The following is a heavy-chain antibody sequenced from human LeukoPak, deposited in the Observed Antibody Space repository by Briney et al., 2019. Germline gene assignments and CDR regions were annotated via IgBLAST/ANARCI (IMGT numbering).Heavy chain of an antibody. CDR3: AKEPRNYYYYGMDV. CDR1: GFTFSSYS. V-gene: IGHV3-48*01. Sequence: PGGSLRLSCAASGFTFSSYSMNWVRQAPGKGLEWVSYISSSSSTIYYADSVKGRFTISRDNAKNSLYLQMNSLRAEDTAVYYCAKEPRNYYYYGMDVWGQGTTVTVSS. CDR2: ISSSSSTI. J-gene: IGHJ6*02.